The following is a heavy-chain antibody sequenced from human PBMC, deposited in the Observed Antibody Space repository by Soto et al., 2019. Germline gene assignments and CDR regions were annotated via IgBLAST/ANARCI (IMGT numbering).Heavy chain of an antibody. CDR1: GFSFSDYY. CDR3: ARDLNYGLFDY. CDR2: ISSSSSNI. D-gene: IGHD4-17*01. Sequence: GGSLRLSCAASGFSFSDYYMGWIRQAPGKGLEWISYISSSSSNIYYADSVKGRFTISRDNAKNSLYLQMNSLRAEDTAVYYCARDLNYGLFDYWGQGTLVTVSS. J-gene: IGHJ4*02. V-gene: IGHV3-11*04.